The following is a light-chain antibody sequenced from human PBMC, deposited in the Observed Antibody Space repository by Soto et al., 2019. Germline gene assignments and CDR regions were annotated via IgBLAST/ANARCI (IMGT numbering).Light chain of an antibody. CDR2: DVS. CDR1: SSDVGGYNY. Sequence: QSVLTQPASVSGSPGQSITISCTGTSSDVGGYNYVSWYQQHPGKAPKLMIYDVSNRPSGVSDRFSGSKSGNTASLTISGLHAEDEAHYYCSSYTSSSTVVFGGGTQLTVL. J-gene: IGLJ2*01. CDR3: SSYTSSSTVV. V-gene: IGLV2-14*01.